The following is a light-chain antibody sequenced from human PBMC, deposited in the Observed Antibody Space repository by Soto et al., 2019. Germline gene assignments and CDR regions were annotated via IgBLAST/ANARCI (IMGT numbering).Light chain of an antibody. V-gene: IGLV2-14*03. J-gene: IGLJ2*01. CDR1: SSDVGGYDY. CDR2: DVS. Sequence: QSALTQPPSASGSPGQSVTISCTGTSSDVGGYDYVSWYQQHPGKAPKLMIYDVSSRPSGVSNRFSGSKSGSTASLTISGLQAEDEADYYCNSYTSSTTLVFGGGTKLTVL. CDR3: NSYTSSTTLV.